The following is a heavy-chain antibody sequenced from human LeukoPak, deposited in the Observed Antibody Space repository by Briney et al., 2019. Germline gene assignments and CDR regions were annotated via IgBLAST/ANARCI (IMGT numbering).Heavy chain of an antibody. D-gene: IGHD5-18*01. CDR3: ANSQLNFDY. CDR2: ISGSGGST. CDR1: GFTFSSYS. Sequence: GGSLRLSCAASGFTFSSYSMNWVRQAPGKGLEWVSAISGSGGSTYYADSVKGRFTISRDNSKNTLYLQMNSLRAEDTAVYYCANSQLNFDYWGQGTLVTVSS. V-gene: IGHV3-23*01. J-gene: IGHJ4*02.